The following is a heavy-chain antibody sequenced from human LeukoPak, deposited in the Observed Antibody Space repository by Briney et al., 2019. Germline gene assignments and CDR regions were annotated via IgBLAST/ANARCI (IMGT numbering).Heavy chain of an antibody. V-gene: IGHV3-30*02. CDR2: IRYDGSNK. J-gene: IGHJ6*03. CDR1: GFTFSSYG. Sequence: GGSLRLSCAASGFTFSSYGMHWVRQAPGKGLEWVAFIRYDGSNKYYADSVKGRFTISRDNSKNTLYLQRNSLRAEDTAVYYCAKDHQQLVHYYYYYMDVWGKGTTVTVSS. CDR3: AKDHQQLVHYYYYYMDV. D-gene: IGHD6-13*01.